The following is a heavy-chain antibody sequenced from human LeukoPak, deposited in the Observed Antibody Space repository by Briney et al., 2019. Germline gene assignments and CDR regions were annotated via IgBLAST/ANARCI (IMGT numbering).Heavy chain of an antibody. CDR2: IIPIFGTA. J-gene: IGHJ4*02. V-gene: IGHV1-69*05. CDR3: ARGRDGYNYFGIYYFDY. Sequence: GASVKVSCKASGGTFSSYAISWVRQAPGQGLEWMGRIIPIFGTANYAQKFQGRVTITTDESTSTAYMELSSLRSEDTAVYYCARGRDGYNYFGIYYFDYWGQGTLDTVSS. D-gene: IGHD5-24*01. CDR1: GGTFSSYA.